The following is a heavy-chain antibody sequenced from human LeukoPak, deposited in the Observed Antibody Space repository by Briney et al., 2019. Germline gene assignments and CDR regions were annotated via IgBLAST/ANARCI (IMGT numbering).Heavy chain of an antibody. D-gene: IGHD3-22*01. Sequence: SETLSLTCTVSGGSISPYYWTWIRQPPGKGLEWIGYTYYSGSTNYNTSLKSRVTISLDTSKSQISLKLSSVTAADTAVYYCAATYYYDRSGYDYFPPTLESWGGGPVVTVSS. V-gene: IGHV4-59*08. J-gene: IGHJ4*02. CDR2: TYYSGST. CDR3: AATYYYDRSGYDYFPPTLES. CDR1: GGSISPYY.